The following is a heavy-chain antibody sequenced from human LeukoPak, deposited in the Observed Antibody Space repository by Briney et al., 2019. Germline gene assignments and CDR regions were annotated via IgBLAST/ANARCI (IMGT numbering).Heavy chain of an antibody. CDR2: INPNSGGT. D-gene: IGHD1-26*01. Sequence: ASVKVSCKASGYTLTGYYMHWVRQAPGQGLEWMGWINPNSGGTNYAHKFQGWVTMTRDTSITTAYMELSRLRSHDTAVYYCARAGIVGAKTLGLRSDFDIWGQGTMVTVSS. J-gene: IGHJ3*02. V-gene: IGHV1-2*04. CDR3: ARAGIVGAKTLGLRSDFDI. CDR1: GYTLTGYY.